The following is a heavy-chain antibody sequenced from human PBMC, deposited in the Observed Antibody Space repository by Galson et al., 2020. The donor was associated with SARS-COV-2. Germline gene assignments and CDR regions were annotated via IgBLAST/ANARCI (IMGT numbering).Heavy chain of an antibody. J-gene: IGHJ3*02. CDR3: AGRVAGAGSLHI. CDR2: TYYRSQWST. D-gene: IGHD6-13*01. CDR1: GDSASSNSAA. V-gene: IGHV6-1*01. Sequence: SQTLSLTSAIAGDSASSNSAARNWIRQSPSRGLELLVRTYYRSQWSTDYAVSVKSQITINPDTSKNQFSLQLNSVTPEETAIYYCAGRVAGAGSLHIWGQGTMVIVSS.